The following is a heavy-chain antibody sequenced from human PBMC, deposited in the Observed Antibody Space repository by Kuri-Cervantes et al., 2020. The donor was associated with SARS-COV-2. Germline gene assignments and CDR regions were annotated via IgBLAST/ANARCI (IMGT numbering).Heavy chain of an antibody. D-gene: IGHD2-15*01. V-gene: IGHV3-30*02. CDR2: IRYDGSNK. J-gene: IGHJ4*02. Sequence: GESLKISFAASGFTFDDYAMHWVRQAPGKGLEWVALIRYDGSNKYYADSVKGRFTISRDNSKNTLYLQMNSQRAEDTAVYYCAKVFVEILGYCSGGSCYFDYWGQGTLVTVSS. CDR3: AKVFVEILGYCSGGSCYFDY. CDR1: GFTFDDYA.